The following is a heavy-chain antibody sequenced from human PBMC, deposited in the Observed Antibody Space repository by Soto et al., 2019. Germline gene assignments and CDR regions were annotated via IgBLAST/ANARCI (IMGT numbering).Heavy chain of an antibody. J-gene: IGHJ5*02. V-gene: IGHV4-39*01. Sequence: ASETLSHPCTVSGGSISSSSYCLGWIRQPPGKGLEWIGSIYYSGSTYYNPSLKSRVTISVDTSKNQFSLKLSSVTAADTAVYYCAIDRNWFDPWGQGTLVTVS. CDR2: IYYSGST. CDR1: GGSISSSSYC. CDR3: AIDRNWFDP.